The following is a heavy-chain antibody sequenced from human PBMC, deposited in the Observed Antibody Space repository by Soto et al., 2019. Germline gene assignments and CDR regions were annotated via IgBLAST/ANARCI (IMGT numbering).Heavy chain of an antibody. CDR1: GYTFTIYY. CDR2: INPSGGST. J-gene: IGHJ4*02. CDR3: ARDKEFPDY. Sequence: GASVKVSCKASGYTFTIYYIHWVRQAPGQGLEWMGIINPSGGSTNYAQNFQGRVTMTRDTSTTTAYMELRSLTSDDTAVYYCARDKEFPDYWGQGTPVTVSS. V-gene: IGHV1-46*01.